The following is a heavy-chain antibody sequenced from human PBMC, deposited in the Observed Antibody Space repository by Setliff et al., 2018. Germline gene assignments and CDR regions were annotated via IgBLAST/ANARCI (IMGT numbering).Heavy chain of an antibody. D-gene: IGHD6-25*01. V-gene: IGHV3-74*01. CDR3: ARDRSGGRDY. CDR1: GFSFSGSA. Sequence: GGSLRLSCAASGFSFSGSAIHWVRQAPGKGLVWVSRINSDGSSTSYADSVKGRFTISRDNAKNTLYLQMNSLRAEDTAVYYCARDRSGGRDYWGQGTLVTVSS. CDR2: INSDGSST. J-gene: IGHJ4*02.